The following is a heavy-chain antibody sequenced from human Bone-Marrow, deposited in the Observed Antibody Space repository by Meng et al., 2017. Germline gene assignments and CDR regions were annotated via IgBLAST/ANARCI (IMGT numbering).Heavy chain of an antibody. J-gene: IGHJ5*02. CDR2: LNRDETTI. D-gene: IGHD4-23*01. CDR3: VRDFGGESDL. V-gene: IGHV3-74*01. CDR1: GINRRGYW. Sequence: EVTLVESGGGFVKRAGCLRVSCVASGINRRGYWMHWVRQTPGKGLVWVSRLNRDETTISHAGSVMGRFTISRDVATNTLFMQMNSLSAEDTALYYCVRDFGGESDLWGQGTLVTVSS.